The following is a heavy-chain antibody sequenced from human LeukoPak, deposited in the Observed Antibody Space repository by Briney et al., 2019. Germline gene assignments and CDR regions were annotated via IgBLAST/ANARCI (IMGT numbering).Heavy chain of an antibody. J-gene: IGHJ5*02. V-gene: IGHV5-51*01. CDR2: IYPGDSDT. Sequence: GESLKISCKTSGYTFTRNWIGWVRQMPGKGLEWMGIIYPGDSDTRYSPSFQGQVTISADKSISTAYLQWSSLKASDTAMYYCARSPGIEAAGTSIYNWFDPWGQGTLVTVSS. D-gene: IGHD6-13*01. CDR3: ARSPGIEAAGTSIYNWFDP. CDR1: GYTFTRNW.